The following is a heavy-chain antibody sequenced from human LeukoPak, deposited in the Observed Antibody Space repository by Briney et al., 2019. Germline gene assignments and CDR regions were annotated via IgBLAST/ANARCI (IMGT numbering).Heavy chain of an antibody. D-gene: IGHD3-10*01. Sequence: PSETLSLTCAVYGGSFSGYYWSWIRQPPGKGLEWIGYIYYSGSTIYNPSLKSRVTMSLDTSKNQFSLKLRSVTAADTAVYYCARGVISTDAFDVWGQGTMVIVSS. V-gene: IGHV4-59*01. CDR2: IYYSGST. CDR3: ARGVISTDAFDV. CDR1: GGSFSGYY. J-gene: IGHJ3*01.